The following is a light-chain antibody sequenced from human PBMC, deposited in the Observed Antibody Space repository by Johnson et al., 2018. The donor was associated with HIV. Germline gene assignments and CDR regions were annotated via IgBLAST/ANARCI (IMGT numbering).Light chain of an antibody. Sequence: QPVLTQPPSVSAAPGQKVTISCSGSSYNIGNNYVSWYQQFPGTAPKLLIYDNNKRPSGIPDRFSGSKSGTSATLGITGLQTGDEADYYCAAWDSSLSAGVFGTGTKVTVL. CDR1: SYNIGNNY. CDR2: DNN. V-gene: IGLV1-51*01. CDR3: AAWDSSLSAGV. J-gene: IGLJ1*01.